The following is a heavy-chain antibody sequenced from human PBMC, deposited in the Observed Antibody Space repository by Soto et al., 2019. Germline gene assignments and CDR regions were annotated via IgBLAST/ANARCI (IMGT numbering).Heavy chain of an antibody. Sequence: PGGSLRLSCAASGFTFSSYSMNWVRQAPGKGLEWVSSISSSSYIYYADSVKGRFTISRDNAKNSLYLQMNSLRAEDTAVYYCAQGSHQSYYYYMDVWGKGTTVTVSS. CDR1: GFTFSSYS. J-gene: IGHJ6*03. V-gene: IGHV3-21*01. CDR2: ISSSSYI. CDR3: AQGSHQSYYYYMDV.